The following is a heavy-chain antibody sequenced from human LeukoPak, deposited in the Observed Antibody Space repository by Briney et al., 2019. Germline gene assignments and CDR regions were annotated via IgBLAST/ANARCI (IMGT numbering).Heavy chain of an antibody. V-gene: IGHV3-48*04. CDR3: ARDTYNYYDSSAYPKADY. CDR2: ITSSSSTM. J-gene: IGHJ4*02. Sequence: GGSLRLSCAASGFTFSTYSMNWVRQAPGKGLEWVSYITSSSSTMFYADSVKGRFTISRDNAKNSLYLQMNSLRAEDTAVYYCARDTYNYYDSSAYPKADYWGQGTLVTVSS. CDR1: GFTFSTYS. D-gene: IGHD3-22*01.